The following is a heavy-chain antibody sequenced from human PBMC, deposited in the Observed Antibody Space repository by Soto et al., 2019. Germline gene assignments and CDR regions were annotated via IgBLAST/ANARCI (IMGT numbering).Heavy chain of an antibody. V-gene: IGHV4-59*01. CDR3: ARDTVLTGMFDF. J-gene: IGHJ4*02. Sequence: SETLSLTCTVSGGSIGSYHWSWVRQPPGKGLEWIASVYYTGTTNYNPSLGSRVTISIDAPENQISLKLTSVAAADTAFYYCARDTVLTGMFDFWGQGTLVTVSS. CDR2: VYYTGTT. CDR1: GGSIGSYH. D-gene: IGHD4-17*01.